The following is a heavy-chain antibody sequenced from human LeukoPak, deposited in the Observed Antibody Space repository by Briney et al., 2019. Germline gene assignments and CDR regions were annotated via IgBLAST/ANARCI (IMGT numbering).Heavy chain of an antibody. Sequence: GGSLRLSCAASGFSFSVNWMSWVRQAPGKGPEWVASIKEDESEKYYVDSVSGRFTISRDNAKNSLYLQMNSLRVKDTAVYYCAKEGYWGRGTLVTVSS. J-gene: IGHJ4*02. CDR1: GFSFSVNW. V-gene: IGHV3-7*01. CDR3: AKEGY. CDR2: IKEDESEK.